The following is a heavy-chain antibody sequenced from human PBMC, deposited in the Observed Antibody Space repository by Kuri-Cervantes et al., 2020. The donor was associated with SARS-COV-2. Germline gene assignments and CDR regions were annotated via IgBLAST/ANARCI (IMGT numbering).Heavy chain of an antibody. Sequence: LSLTCAASGFTFSGHWIHWVRQAPGKGLVWVSRINPDGSYTNNADSVKGRFTISRDNSKNTLYLQMNSLRAEDTAVYYCAKDPLGDDYYYDSSGPRWAGMDVWGQGTTVTVSS. CDR1: GFTFSGHW. D-gene: IGHD3-22*01. J-gene: IGHJ6*02. CDR2: INPDGSYT. V-gene: IGHV3-74*01. CDR3: AKDPLGDDYYYDSSGPRWAGMDV.